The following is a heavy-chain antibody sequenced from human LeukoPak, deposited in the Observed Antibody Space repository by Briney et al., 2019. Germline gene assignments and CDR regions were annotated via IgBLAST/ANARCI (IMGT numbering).Heavy chain of an antibody. CDR3: ARLHSSRAEEFDP. CDR2: IYYTGIT. V-gene: IGHV4-59*01. CDR1: GGSISGYY. Sequence: SETLSLTCSVSGGSISGYYWSWIRQSPGKGLEWIGYIYYTGITAYNPSLGSRVTISVDRSNNQFSLRLTSVTAADTAVYYCARLHSSRAEEFDPWGQGTLVTVSS. J-gene: IGHJ5*02.